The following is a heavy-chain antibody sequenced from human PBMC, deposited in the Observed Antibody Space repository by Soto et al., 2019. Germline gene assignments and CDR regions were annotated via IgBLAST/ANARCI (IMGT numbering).Heavy chain of an antibody. CDR3: ARANRAGSSWTQISY. Sequence: PGGSLRLSCAASGFTFSNYWMSWVRQAPGKGLEWVANIKQDGSEKYYVDSVKGRFTISRDNAKNSLYLQMNSLRAEDTAVYHCARANRAGSSWTQISYWGQGTLVTVSS. D-gene: IGHD6-13*01. CDR2: IKQDGSEK. V-gene: IGHV3-7*01. J-gene: IGHJ4*02. CDR1: GFTFSNYW.